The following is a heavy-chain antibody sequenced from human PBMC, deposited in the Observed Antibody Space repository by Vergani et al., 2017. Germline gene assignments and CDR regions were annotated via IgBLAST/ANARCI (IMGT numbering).Heavy chain of an antibody. V-gene: IGHV3-48*01. CDR1: GFTFSSYS. CDR2: ISSSSSTI. CDR3: ARADSSGWYDFEFDY. J-gene: IGHJ4*02. D-gene: IGHD6-19*01. Sequence: VQLVESGGGVVQPGGSLRLSCAASGFTFSSYSMNWVRQAPGKGLEWVSYISSSSSTIYYADSVKGRFTISRDNAKNSLYLQMNSLRAEDTAVYYCARADSSGWYDFEFDYWGQGTLVTVSS.